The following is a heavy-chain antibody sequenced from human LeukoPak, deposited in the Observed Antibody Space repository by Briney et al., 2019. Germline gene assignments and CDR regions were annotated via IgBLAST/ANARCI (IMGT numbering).Heavy chain of an antibody. D-gene: IGHD2-15*01. CDR3: ARDRRGGSYFDL. CDR1: GGSISSGGYY. V-gene: IGHV4-30-4*01. CDR2: IYYSGST. Sequence: PSETLSLTCTVSGGSISSGGYYWSWIRQPPGKGLEWIGYIYYSGSTYYNPSLKSRVTISVDTSKNQFSLKLSSVTAADTAVYYCARDRRGGSYFDLWGRGTLVTVSS. J-gene: IGHJ2*01.